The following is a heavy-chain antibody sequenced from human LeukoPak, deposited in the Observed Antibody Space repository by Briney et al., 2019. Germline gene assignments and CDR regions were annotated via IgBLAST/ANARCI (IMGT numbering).Heavy chain of an antibody. CDR1: GFTFSSYD. J-gene: IGHJ4*02. CDR2: IGTTGDT. CDR3: AREDPRGSGFDY. Sequence: GSLRLSCAASGFTFSSYDMHWVRQATGKGLEWVSTIGTTGDTSYPGSVKGRFTISRENAKNSLYLQMNSLGDGDTAVYYCAREDPRGSGFDYWGQGTLVTVSS. V-gene: IGHV3-13*04. D-gene: IGHD2-15*01.